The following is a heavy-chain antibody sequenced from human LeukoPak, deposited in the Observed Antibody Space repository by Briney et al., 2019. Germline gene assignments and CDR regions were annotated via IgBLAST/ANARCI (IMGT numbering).Heavy chain of an antibody. V-gene: IGHV4-39*01. CDR3: AGHHRVGGTRGDFDY. D-gene: IGHD1-26*01. CDR1: GGSISNSGYY. Sequence: SETLSLTCTVSGGSISNSGYYWGWIRQPPGKGLEWIGTIYYSGNTYYTPSLKSRVTISVDTSKNQFSLKLSSMTATDTAVYYCAGHHRVGGTRGDFDYWGQGTLVTVSS. CDR2: IYYSGNT. J-gene: IGHJ4*02.